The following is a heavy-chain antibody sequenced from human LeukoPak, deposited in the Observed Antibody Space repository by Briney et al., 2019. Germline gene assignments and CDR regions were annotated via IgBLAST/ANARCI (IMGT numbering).Heavy chain of an antibody. D-gene: IGHD4-17*01. V-gene: IGHV4-38-2*02. J-gene: IGHJ3*01. Sequence: PSETLSLTCTVSGYSISSGYYWGWIRQPPGKGLEWIGTIYYSGTTYYNPSLKSRLTISVDTSKNQFSLKLSSVTAADTAVFYCASGGTVTTTLDGFDVWGQGTMVTVSS. CDR2: IYYSGTT. CDR3: ASGGTVTTTLDGFDV. CDR1: GYSISSGYY.